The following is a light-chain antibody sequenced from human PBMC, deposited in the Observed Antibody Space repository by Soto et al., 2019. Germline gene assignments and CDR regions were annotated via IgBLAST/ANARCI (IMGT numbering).Light chain of an antibody. J-gene: IGLJ1*01. CDR1: SSNIGNNY. Sequence: QSVLTQPPSVSAAPGQKVTISCSGSSSNIGNNYVSWYQQLPGTAPNLLIYDNNKRPSGIPDRFSGSKSGTSATLGITGLQTGDEADYYCGTWDSSLSAYVFGTGTKLTVL. V-gene: IGLV1-51*01. CDR3: GTWDSSLSAYV. CDR2: DNN.